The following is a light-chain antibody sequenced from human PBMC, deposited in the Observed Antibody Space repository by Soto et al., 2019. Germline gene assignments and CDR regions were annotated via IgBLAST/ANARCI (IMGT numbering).Light chain of an antibody. CDR2: LGS. Sequence: DIVMTQSRLSLPVTPGEPASISCRSSQNLMHSNGYNYLDWYVQKPGQSPQLLIYLGSSRASGVPDRFSGSGLGTDFTLKISRVEAEDVGVYYCMQTLQTPTFGQGTKVDIK. V-gene: IGKV2-28*01. CDR3: MQTLQTPT. CDR1: QNLMHSNGYNY. J-gene: IGKJ1*01.